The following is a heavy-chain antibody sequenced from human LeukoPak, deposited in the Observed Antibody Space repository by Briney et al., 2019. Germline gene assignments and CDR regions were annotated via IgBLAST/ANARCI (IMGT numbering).Heavy chain of an antibody. CDR3: ARAVPAAVTNWFDP. D-gene: IGHD2-2*01. V-gene: IGHV1-2*02. CDR2: INPNSGGT. Sequence: ASVKVSCKASGYTFTCYYMHWVRQAPGQGLEWMGWINPNSGGTNYAQKFQGRVTMTRDTSISTAYMELSRLRSDDTAVYYCARAVPAAVTNWFDPWGQGTLVTVSS. CDR1: GYTFTCYY. J-gene: IGHJ5*02.